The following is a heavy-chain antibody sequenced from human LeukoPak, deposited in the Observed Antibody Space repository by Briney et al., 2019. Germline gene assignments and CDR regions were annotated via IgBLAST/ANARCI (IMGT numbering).Heavy chain of an antibody. CDR2: IHPRRGDT. V-gene: IGHV1-2*02. J-gene: IGHJ4*02. D-gene: IGHD3-10*01. Sequence: ASVKVSCMTSGYSFTAFYIHWVRQAPGQGLEWMGWIHPRRGDTNYAQKFQGRVTMTRDTSISTAYLDLSSLRSDDTAVYYCARDVDYGTGSYYRGCIDSWGQGTPVTVSP. CDR3: ARDVDYGTGSYYRGCIDS. CDR1: GYSFTAFY.